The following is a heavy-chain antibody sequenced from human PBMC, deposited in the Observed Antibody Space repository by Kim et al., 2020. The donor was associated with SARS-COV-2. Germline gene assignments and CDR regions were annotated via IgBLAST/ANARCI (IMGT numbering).Heavy chain of an antibody. D-gene: IGHD3-16*02. CDR3: ARGFYDYVWGSYRSFDY. V-gene: IGHV3-30-3*01. CDR1: GFSFSSNA. Sequence: GGSLRLSCAASGFSFSSNAMHWVRQAPGKGLEWVAVISYDGSNKYYTESVQGRFTISRDNSKNTLYLQMNSLTAEDAAVYYCARGFYDYVWGSYRSFDYWGQGTLVTVSS. J-gene: IGHJ4*02. CDR2: ISYDGSNK.